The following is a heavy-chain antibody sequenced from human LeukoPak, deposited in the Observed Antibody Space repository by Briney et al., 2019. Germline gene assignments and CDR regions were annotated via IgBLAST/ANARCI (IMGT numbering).Heavy chain of an antibody. J-gene: IGHJ4*02. CDR2: ISGSGGST. D-gene: IGHD3-22*01. CDR1: GFTFSSYW. V-gene: IGHV3-23*01. Sequence: GGSLRLSCAASGFTFSSYWMSWVRQAPGKGLEWVSAISGSGGSTYYADSVKGRFTISRDNSKNTLYLQMNSLRAEDTAVYYCAKGVGSLYYYDSSGYSDYWGQGTLVTVSS. CDR3: AKGVGSLYYYDSSGYSDY.